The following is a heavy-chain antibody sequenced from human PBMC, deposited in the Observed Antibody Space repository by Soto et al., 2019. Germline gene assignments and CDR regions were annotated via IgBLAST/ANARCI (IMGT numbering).Heavy chain of an antibody. CDR2: IWSDGSNK. V-gene: IGHV3-33*01. J-gene: IGHJ3*02. CDR3: ARAYSDAFDI. Sequence: PGGSLRLSCXASGFTFSSNGMHWVRQAPGKGLEWVAVIWSDGSNKYYADSVKGRFTIVRDNSKSTLYLQMNSLRAEDTAVYYCARAYSDAFDIWGQGTMVTVSS. CDR1: GFTFSSNG. D-gene: IGHD2-15*01.